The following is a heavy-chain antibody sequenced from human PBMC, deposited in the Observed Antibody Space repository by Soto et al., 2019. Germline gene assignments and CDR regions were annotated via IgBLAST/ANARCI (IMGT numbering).Heavy chain of an antibody. V-gene: IGHV3-33*01. CDR3: ASDNEFNPHFGFDY. J-gene: IGHJ4*02. CDR1: GFTFSSYG. D-gene: IGHD1-1*01. Sequence: QVQLVESGGGVVQPGRSLRLSCAASGFTFSSYGMHWVRQAPGKGLEWVAVIWYDGSNKYYADSVKGRFTISRDNSKNTLYLQMNRLRAEDTAVYYCASDNEFNPHFGFDYWGQGTLVTVSS. CDR2: IWYDGSNK.